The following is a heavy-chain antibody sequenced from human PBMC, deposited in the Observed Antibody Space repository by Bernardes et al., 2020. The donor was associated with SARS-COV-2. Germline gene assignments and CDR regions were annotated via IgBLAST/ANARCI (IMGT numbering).Heavy chain of an antibody. V-gene: IGHV2-70*04. CDR3: ARIGYKSGYYYFDY. CDR1: GFSLRTNGMR. D-gene: IGHD6-19*01. CDR2: IDWDEDK. Sequence: SVPTLVKPTQTLTLTCTFSGFSLRTNGMRVSWIRQPPGKALEWLARIDWDEDKFYSTSLKTRLTISKDTSKNQVVLTMTNMDPVDTATYYCARIGYKSGYYYFDYWGQGILVTVSS. J-gene: IGHJ4*02.